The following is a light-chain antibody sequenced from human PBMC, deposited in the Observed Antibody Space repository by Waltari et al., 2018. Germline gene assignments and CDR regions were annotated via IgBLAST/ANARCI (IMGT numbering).Light chain of an antibody. CDR1: QSVSGH. CDR3: QQYYDWPPWT. CDR2: GAF. Sequence: ELVMTQSPATLSVSPGERATLSCRASQSVSGHLAWYQQKPGQAPRLMIHGAFTRATGIPARFSGSGSGTEFSLTISSLQSEDFAIYYCQQYYDWPPWTFGQGTKVEL. J-gene: IGKJ1*01. V-gene: IGKV3D-15*01.